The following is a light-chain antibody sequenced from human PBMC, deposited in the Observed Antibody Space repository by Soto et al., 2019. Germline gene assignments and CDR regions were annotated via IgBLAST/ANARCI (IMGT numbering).Light chain of an antibody. CDR3: QHYDHLPIT. V-gene: IGKV1-33*01. J-gene: IGKJ5*01. CDR1: QDITNY. Sequence: DIQMTQSPSSLSASVGDRVTITCQASQDITNYLNWYQQKPGRAPRLLLSDASSLETGVPSRFSGSGSGTDFTLTISSLQPEDVATYYCQHYDHLPITFGQGTRLEIK. CDR2: DAS.